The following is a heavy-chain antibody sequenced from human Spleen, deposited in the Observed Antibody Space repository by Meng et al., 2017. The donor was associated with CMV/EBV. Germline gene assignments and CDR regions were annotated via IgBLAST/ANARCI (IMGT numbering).Heavy chain of an antibody. J-gene: IGHJ4*02. Sequence: GASLKISCAASGFTFSNYAMAWVHQAPGKGLEWVSPITATSGSTYYTDSVKGRFTVSRDNSKNTLYLQMNSLRAEDTAVYYCAKGYDFWSLFDYWGQGTLVTVSS. D-gene: IGHD3-3*01. CDR1: GFTFSNYA. CDR2: ITATSGST. CDR3: AKGYDFWSLFDY. V-gene: IGHV3-23*01.